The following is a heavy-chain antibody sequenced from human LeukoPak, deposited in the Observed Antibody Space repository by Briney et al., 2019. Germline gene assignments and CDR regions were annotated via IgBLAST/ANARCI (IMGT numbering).Heavy chain of an antibody. V-gene: IGHV3-7*05. CDR3: ARSGGIDCSGGSCYYRDY. D-gene: IGHD2-15*01. J-gene: IGHJ4*02. Sequence: GGSLRLSCAASGFTFSSYWMSWVRQAPGKGLEWVANIKQDGSEKYYVDSVKGRFTISRHNSKNTLYLQMNSLRAEDTAVYYCARSGGIDCSGGSCYYRDYWGQGTLVTVSS. CDR2: IKQDGSEK. CDR1: GFTFSSYW.